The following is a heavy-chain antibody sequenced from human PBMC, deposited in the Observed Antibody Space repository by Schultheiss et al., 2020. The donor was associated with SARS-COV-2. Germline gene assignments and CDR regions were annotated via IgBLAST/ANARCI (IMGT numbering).Heavy chain of an antibody. J-gene: IGHJ4*02. CDR1: GGSISSSNW. CDR3: ASSNYGSGSYSFYFDY. Sequence: GSLRLSCAVSGGSISSSNWWSWVRQPPGKGLEWIGYIYYSGSTYYNPSLKSRVTISVDTSKNQFSLKLSSVTAADTAVYYCASSNYGSGSYSFYFDYWGQGTLVTVSS. CDR2: IYYSGST. V-gene: IGHV4-4*02. D-gene: IGHD3-10*01.